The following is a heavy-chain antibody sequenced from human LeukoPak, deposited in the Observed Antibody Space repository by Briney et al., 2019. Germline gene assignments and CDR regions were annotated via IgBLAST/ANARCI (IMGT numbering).Heavy chain of an antibody. J-gene: IGHJ3*02. CDR2: ISSSSSYI. CDR1: GFTFSSYS. Sequence: GGSLRLSCAASGFTFSSYSMNWVRQAPGKGLEWVSSISSSSSYIYYADSVKGRFTISRDNAKNSLYLQMNSLRAEDTAVYYCARDLFASTVKWAFDIWGQGTMVTVSS. V-gene: IGHV3-21*01. CDR3: ARDLFASTVKWAFDI. D-gene: IGHD1-26*01.